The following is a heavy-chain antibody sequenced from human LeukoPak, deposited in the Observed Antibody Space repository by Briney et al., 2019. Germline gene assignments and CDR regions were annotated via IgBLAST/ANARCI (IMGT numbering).Heavy chain of an antibody. CDR3: ARGKTSQNIVTRKTYNWFDP. V-gene: IGHV3-74*01. Sequence: GGSLRLSCAASGFSFSSYWMHWVRQAPGKGLVWVSRINSDGSSTSYADSVKGRFTISRDNAKNTLYLQMNSLRAEDTAVYYCARGKTSQNIVTRKTYNWFDPWGQGTLVTVSS. D-gene: IGHD2/OR15-2a*01. J-gene: IGHJ5*02. CDR2: INSDGSST. CDR1: GFSFSSYW.